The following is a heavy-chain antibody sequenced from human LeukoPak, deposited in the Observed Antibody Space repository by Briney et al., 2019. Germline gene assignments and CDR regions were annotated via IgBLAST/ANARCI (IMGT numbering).Heavy chain of an antibody. J-gene: IGHJ4*02. Sequence: ASVKVSCKASGYTFTGYYMHWVRQAPGQGLEWMGGIIPMFGTATYAQKFQGRVTITTDESTSTAYVELSSLISEDTAVYYCARVDPSSSSQALDSWGQGTLVTVSS. CDR3: ARVDPSSSSQALDS. CDR1: GYTFTGYY. D-gene: IGHD6-6*01. CDR2: IIPMFGTA. V-gene: IGHV1-69*05.